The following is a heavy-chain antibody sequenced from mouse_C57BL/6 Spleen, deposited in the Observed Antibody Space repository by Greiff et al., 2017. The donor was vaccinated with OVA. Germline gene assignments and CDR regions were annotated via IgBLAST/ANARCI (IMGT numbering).Heavy chain of an antibody. CDR3: ARGRGLRHFDY. CDR2: INPNNGGT. D-gene: IGHD2-4*01. V-gene: IGHV1-18*01. J-gene: IGHJ2*01. Sequence: DVQLQESGPELVKPGASVKIPCKASGYTFTDYNMDWVKQSHGKSLEWIGDINPNNGGTIYNQKFKGKATLTVDKSSSTAYMELRSLTSEDTAVYYCARGRGLRHFDYWGQGTTLTVSS. CDR1: GYTFTDYN.